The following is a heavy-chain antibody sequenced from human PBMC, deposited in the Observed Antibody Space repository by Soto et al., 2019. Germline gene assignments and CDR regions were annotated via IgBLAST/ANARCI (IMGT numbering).Heavy chain of an antibody. V-gene: IGHV3-23*01. D-gene: IGHD6-13*01. J-gene: IGHJ4*02. CDR1: EFTFISYA. CDR3: AKTLLSTSWYGLHDY. CDR2: ISGSGGRT. Sequence: GGSLRLSCAASEFTFISYAMSWVRQAPGKGLEWVSTISGSGGRTYYADSAKGRFTISRDNSRNTLHLQMNSLRVEDTALYYCAKTLLSTSWYGLHDYVSQGTLVTVSS.